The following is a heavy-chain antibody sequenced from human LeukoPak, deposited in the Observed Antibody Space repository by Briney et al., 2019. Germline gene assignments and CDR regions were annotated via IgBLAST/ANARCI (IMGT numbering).Heavy chain of an antibody. CDR1: GYTLTSYD. V-gene: IGHV1-8*01. D-gene: IGHD3-3*01. CDR3: ARVDYDFWSGYYKPYHYYYYYMDV. CDR2: MNPNSGNT. Sequence: ASVKVSCKASGYTLTSYDINWVRQATGQGLEWMGWMNPNSGNTGYAQKFQGRVTVTRNTPISTAYMELSSLRSEDTAVYYYARVDYDFWSGYYKPYHYYYYYMDVWGKGTTVTVSS. J-gene: IGHJ6*03.